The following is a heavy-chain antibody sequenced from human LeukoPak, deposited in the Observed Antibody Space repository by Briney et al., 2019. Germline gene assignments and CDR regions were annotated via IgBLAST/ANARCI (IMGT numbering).Heavy chain of an antibody. Sequence: GGSLRLSCAASGFTFSSYWMCWVRQAPGKGMEWVTNIKKDGSKKYYVDSVKGRFTISRDNAKNSLHLQLNSLRAEDTAVYYCASGARGTREGGDLYSFDYWGQGTLVTVSS. J-gene: IGHJ4*02. D-gene: IGHD4-17*01. CDR2: IKKDGSKK. V-gene: IGHV3-7*01. CDR3: ASGARGTREGGDLYSFDY. CDR1: GFTFSSYW.